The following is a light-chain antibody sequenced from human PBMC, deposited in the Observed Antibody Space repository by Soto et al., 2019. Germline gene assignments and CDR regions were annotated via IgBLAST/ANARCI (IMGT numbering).Light chain of an antibody. CDR1: SSDVGGYNY. CDR2: EVS. Sequence: QSVLTQPPSASGSPGQSVTISCTGTSSDVGGYNYVSWYQQHPGKAPKLMIYEVSKRPSGVPDRFSGSKSGNTASLTVSGLQAEDEADYYCSSYTSSSTLEVFGTGTKLTVL. V-gene: IGLV2-8*01. J-gene: IGLJ1*01. CDR3: SSYTSSSTLEV.